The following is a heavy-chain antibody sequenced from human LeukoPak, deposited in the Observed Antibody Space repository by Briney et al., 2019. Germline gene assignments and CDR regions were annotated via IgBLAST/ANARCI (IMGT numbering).Heavy chain of an antibody. CDR3: ATSNNSGYPYFDP. J-gene: IGHJ5*02. Sequence: SQTLSLTCTVPGGSMSSGNYYWSWIRQPAGGGLEWIGRIYTSDTTNYNPSPKSRVTISVDTSKNYFSLKLSSVTAADTAVYYCATSNNSGYPYFDPWGQGTLVTVSS. D-gene: IGHD3-9*01. CDR1: GGSMSSGNYY. V-gene: IGHV4-61*02. CDR2: IYTSDTT.